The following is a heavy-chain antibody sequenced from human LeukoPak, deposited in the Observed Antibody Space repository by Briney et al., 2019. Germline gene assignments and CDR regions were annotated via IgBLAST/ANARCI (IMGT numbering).Heavy chain of an antibody. CDR2: IRSKANSYAT. V-gene: IGHV3-73*01. CDR3: TRQYSGSYVDH. Sequence: GGSLRLSCAASGFTFSGSAMHWVRQASGKGLEWVGRIRSKANSYATTYAASVKGRFTISRDDSKNTAYLQMNSLKTEDTAVYYCTRQYSGSYVDHWGQGTLVTVSS. J-gene: IGHJ4*02. CDR1: GFTFSGSA. D-gene: IGHD1-26*01.